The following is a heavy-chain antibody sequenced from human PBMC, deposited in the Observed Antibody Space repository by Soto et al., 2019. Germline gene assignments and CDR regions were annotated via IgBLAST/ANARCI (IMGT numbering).Heavy chain of an antibody. D-gene: IGHD5-18*01. V-gene: IGHV4-4*02. CDR3: ARNRAYSQGD. J-gene: IGHJ4*02. Sequence: QVQLQESCAGLVEPSGTLSLTCAVSGDSVSSNNYWTWVRQPPREGLEWIGEISHSGSAIYNPSLESRVTISLDKARNHFSLILSSVTAADTAVYYCARNRAYSQGDWGQGTLVTVSS. CDR2: ISHSGSA. CDR1: GDSVSSNNY.